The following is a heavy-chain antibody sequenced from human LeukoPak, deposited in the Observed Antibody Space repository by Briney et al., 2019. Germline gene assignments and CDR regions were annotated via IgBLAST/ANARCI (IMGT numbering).Heavy chain of an antibody. CDR2: IYYSGST. D-gene: IGHD1-26*01. CDR1: GGSISNYY. CDR3: ARHVEKWELPGIDP. J-gene: IGHJ5*02. V-gene: IGHV4-59*08. Sequence: SETLSLTCTVSGGSISNYYWSWIRQPPGKGLEWIGYIYYSGSTSYNPSLKSRVTISVDTSKNQFSLKLSSVTAADTAVYYCARHVEKWELPGIDPWGQGTLVTVSS.